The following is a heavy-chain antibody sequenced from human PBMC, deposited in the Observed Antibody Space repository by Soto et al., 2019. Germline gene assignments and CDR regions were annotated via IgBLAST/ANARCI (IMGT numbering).Heavy chain of an antibody. J-gene: IGHJ4*02. V-gene: IGHV4-4*02. D-gene: IGHD4-17*01. CDR3: ASFRPYGDYGFDY. CDR1: GGSISSSNW. CDR2: IYHSGST. Sequence: SETLSLTCAVSGGSISSSNWWSWVRQPPGKGLEWIGEIYHSGSTNYNPSIKSRVTISVDKSKNQFSLKLSSVTAADTAVYYCASFRPYGDYGFDYWGQGTLVTVSS.